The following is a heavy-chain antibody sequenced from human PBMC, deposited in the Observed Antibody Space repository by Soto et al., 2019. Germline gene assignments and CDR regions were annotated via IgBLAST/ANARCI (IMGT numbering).Heavy chain of an antibody. CDR1: GIKYTDFA. V-gene: IGHV3-30*09. D-gene: IGHD3-22*01. CDR2: IWYEGSDK. J-gene: IGHJ6*02. CDR3: ARRAWDSYYAIDV. Sequence: VQLVESGGGEVQPGRSLRLSCAASGIKYTDFALHWVRPAPGKGLGWVASIWYEGSDKYSADSVKGRFVISRDNPKNALYMGMNSLIPVATAVYFCARRAWDSYYAIDVWGQGTTVTVFS.